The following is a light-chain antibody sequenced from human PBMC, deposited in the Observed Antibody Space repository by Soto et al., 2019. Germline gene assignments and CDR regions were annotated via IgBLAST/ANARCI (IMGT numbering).Light chain of an antibody. CDR2: GAS. Sequence: EIVLTRSPGTLSLSPGERATLSCRASQSVSSSYLAWYQQKPGQAPRLLIYGASSRATSIPDRFSGSGSGTDFTLTISRLEPEDFAVYYCQQYGSSPWTFGQGTKMEIK. CDR1: QSVSSSY. V-gene: IGKV3-20*01. CDR3: QQYGSSPWT. J-gene: IGKJ1*01.